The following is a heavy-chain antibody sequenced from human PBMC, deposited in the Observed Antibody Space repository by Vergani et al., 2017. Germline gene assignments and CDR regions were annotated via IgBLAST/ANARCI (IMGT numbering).Heavy chain of an antibody. CDR2: IYYSGST. Sequence: QVQLQESGPGLVKPSETLSLTCTVSGGSISSYYWSWIRQPPGKGLEWIGYIYYSGSTNYNPSLKSRVTISVDTSKNQFSLKLSSVTAADTAVYYCANKGYWGQGTLVTVSS. V-gene: IGHV4-59*01. CDR3: ANKGY. CDR1: GGSISSYY. J-gene: IGHJ4*02.